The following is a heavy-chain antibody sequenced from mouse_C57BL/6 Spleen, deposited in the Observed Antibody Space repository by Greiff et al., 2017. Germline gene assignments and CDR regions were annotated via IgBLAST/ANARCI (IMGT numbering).Heavy chain of an antibody. CDR3: TRKGYYGSYYYAMDY. D-gene: IGHD2-2*01. CDR2: IDPETGGT. J-gene: IGHJ4*01. CDR1: GYTFTDYE. Sequence: QVQLKESGAELVRPGASVTLSCKASGYTFTDYEMHWVKQTPVHGLEWIGAIDPETGGTAYNQKFKGKAILTADKSSSTAYMELRSLTSEDSAVYYCTRKGYYGSYYYAMDYWGQGTSVTVSS. V-gene: IGHV1-15*01.